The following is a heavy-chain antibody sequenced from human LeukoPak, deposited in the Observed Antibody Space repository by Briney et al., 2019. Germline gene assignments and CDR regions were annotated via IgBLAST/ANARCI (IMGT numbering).Heavy chain of an antibody. CDR1: GGSFSGYY. D-gene: IGHD6-25*01. CDR3: ARDQRAAAARISYYYYGMDV. Sequence: PSETLSLTCAVYGGSFSGYYWSWIRQPPGKGLEWIGEINHSGSTNYNPSLKSRVTISVDTSKNQFSLKLSSVTAADTAVYYCARDQRAAAARISYYYYGMDVWGQGTTVTVSS. V-gene: IGHV4-34*01. CDR2: INHSGST. J-gene: IGHJ6*02.